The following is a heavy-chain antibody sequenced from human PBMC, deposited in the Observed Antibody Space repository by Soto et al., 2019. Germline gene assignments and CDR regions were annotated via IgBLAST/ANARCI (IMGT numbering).Heavy chain of an antibody. CDR1: GYTFINYY. Sequence: QVQLVQSGAEVKKPGASVKLSCKASGYTFINYYIHWVRQAPGQGLEWMGVINPNGGSATYAQKLQGSVTMTRDTSTGTVYMDLSSLRSEDTAVYFCASEDYSTDHYCFDYWGQGTLVTVSS. V-gene: IGHV1-46*04. CDR2: INPNGGSA. CDR3: ASEDYSTDHYCFDY. D-gene: IGHD2-8*02. J-gene: IGHJ4*02.